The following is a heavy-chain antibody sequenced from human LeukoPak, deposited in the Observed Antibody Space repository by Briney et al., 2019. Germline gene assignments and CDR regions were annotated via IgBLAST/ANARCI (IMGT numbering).Heavy chain of an antibody. CDR1: GGTFSSYG. CDR2: ISAYNGNT. CDR3: ARTGWLQSDPFDS. Sequence: ASVKVSCKASGGTFSSYGFSWVRQAPGQGLEWMGWISAYNGNTNYAQKLQGRVTMTTDTSTTTAYMELRSLISADTAVYYCARTGWLQSDPFDSWGQGTLVTVSS. V-gene: IGHV1-18*01. J-gene: IGHJ4*02. D-gene: IGHD5-24*01.